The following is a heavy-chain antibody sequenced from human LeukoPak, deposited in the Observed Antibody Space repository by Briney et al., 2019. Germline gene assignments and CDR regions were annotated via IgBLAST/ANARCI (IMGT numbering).Heavy chain of an antibody. CDR1: GGSISSYY. J-gene: IGHJ5*02. CDR3: ARDSYYGSGSYPGSWFDH. Sequence: PSETLSLTCTVSGGSISSYYWSWIRQPAGKGLEWIGRIYTSGSTNYNPSLKSRVTMSVDTSKNQFSLKLSSVTAADTAVYYCARDSYYGSGSYPGSWFDHWGQGTLVTVSS. CDR2: IYTSGST. D-gene: IGHD3-10*01. V-gene: IGHV4-4*07.